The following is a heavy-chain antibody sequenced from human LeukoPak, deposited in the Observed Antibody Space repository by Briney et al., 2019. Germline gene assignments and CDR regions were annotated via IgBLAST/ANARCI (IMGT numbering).Heavy chain of an antibody. Sequence: GGSLRLSCAASGFTFSSYAMHWVRQAPGKGLEWVAVISYDGSNKYYADSVKGRFTISRDNSKNTLYLQMNSLRAEDTAVYYCARVGFVYYDSSGYFDYWGQGTLVTVS. J-gene: IGHJ4*02. V-gene: IGHV3-30-3*01. CDR1: GFTFSSYA. D-gene: IGHD3-22*01. CDR2: ISYDGSNK. CDR3: ARVGFVYYDSSGYFDY.